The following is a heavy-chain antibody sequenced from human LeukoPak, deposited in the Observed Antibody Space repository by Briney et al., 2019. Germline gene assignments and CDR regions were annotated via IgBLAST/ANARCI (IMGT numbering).Heavy chain of an antibody. D-gene: IGHD2-15*01. CDR1: GFTFSTYG. J-gene: IGHJ4*02. CDR3: AKGQGYCTDGSCHFDY. Sequence: PGGSLRLSCAASGFTFSTYGMHWVRQAPGKGLEWVAFIHYDGSIKYYADSVKGRFTISRDNSKNTLYLQMNSLRVGDTALYRCAKGQGYCTDGSCHFDYWGQGTLVTVSS. V-gene: IGHV3-30*02. CDR2: IHYDGSIK.